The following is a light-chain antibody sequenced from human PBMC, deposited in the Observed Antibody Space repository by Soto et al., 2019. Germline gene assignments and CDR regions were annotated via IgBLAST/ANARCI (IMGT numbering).Light chain of an antibody. CDR2: DVS. J-gene: IGLJ3*02. V-gene: IGLV2-8*01. CDR3: SSFTGSNEVV. Sequence: QSVLTQPPSASGSPGQSVTISCTGTSSDVGAYNYVSWYQQHPGKAPKVMIFDVSKRPSGVSDRFSGSKSGNTASLTVSGLQAEDEADYYCSSFTGSNEVVFGGGTKLTVL. CDR1: SSDVGAYNY.